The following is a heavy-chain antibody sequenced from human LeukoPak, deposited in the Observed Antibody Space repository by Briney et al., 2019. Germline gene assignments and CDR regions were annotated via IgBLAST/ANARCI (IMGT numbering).Heavy chain of an antibody. Sequence: SETLSLTYAVSGASISSGGYSWTWIRQPPGKGLEWIGYIYHSGSTYYNPSLKSRVTISVDRSKNQFSLKLSSVTAADTAVYYCARDGRHDFWSGYYAGWFDPWGQGTLVTVSS. D-gene: IGHD3-3*01. J-gene: IGHJ5*02. CDR3: ARDGRHDFWSGYYAGWFDP. CDR2: IYHSGST. CDR1: GASISSGGYS. V-gene: IGHV4-30-2*01.